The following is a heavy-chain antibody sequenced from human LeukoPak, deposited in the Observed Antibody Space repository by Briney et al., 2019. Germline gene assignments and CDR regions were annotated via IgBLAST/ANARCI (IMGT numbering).Heavy chain of an antibody. CDR1: GYSISSGYY. J-gene: IGHJ3*02. Sequence: KPSETLSLTCTVSGYSISSGYYWGWIRQPPGKGLEWIGSIYHSGSTYYNPSLKSRVTISVDTPKNQFSLKLSSVTAADTAVYYCVKSVWADDAFDIWGQGTMVTVSS. D-gene: IGHD1-26*01. V-gene: IGHV4-38-2*02. CDR3: VKSVWADDAFDI. CDR2: IYHSGST.